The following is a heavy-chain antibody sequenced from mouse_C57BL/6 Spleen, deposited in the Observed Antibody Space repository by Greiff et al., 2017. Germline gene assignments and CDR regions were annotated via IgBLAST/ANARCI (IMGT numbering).Heavy chain of an antibody. CDR2: ISSGGDYI. Sequence: EVMLVESGEGLVKPGGSLKLSCAASGFTFSSYAMSWVRQTPEKRLEWVAYISSGGDYIYYADTVKGRFTISRDNARNTLYLKMSSLKSEDTAMYYCTSSNYYGSSYGFAYWGQGTLVTVSA. V-gene: IGHV5-9-1*02. J-gene: IGHJ3*01. CDR1: GFTFSSYA. D-gene: IGHD1-1*01. CDR3: TSSNYYGSSYGFAY.